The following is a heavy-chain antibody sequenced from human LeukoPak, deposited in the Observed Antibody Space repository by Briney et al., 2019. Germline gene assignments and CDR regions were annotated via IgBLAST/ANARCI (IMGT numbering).Heavy chain of an antibody. CDR2: IYSGGST. V-gene: IGHV3-66*01. Sequence: PRGSLRLSCAASGFTVSSNYMSWFRQAPGKGLEWVSVIYSGGSTYYADSVKGRFTISRDNAKNTLYLQMNSLRAEDTAVYYCARAAYYDILTSSFDYWGQGTLVTVSS. D-gene: IGHD3-9*01. J-gene: IGHJ4*02. CDR1: GFTVSSNY. CDR3: ARAAYYDILTSSFDY.